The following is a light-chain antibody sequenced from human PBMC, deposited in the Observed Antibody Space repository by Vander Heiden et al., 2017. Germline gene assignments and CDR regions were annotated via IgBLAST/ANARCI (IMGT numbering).Light chain of an antibody. CDR1: NIGSKS. CDR3: QVWDSISDHLV. Sequence: TQAPSVSVAPGQTARITCGGDNIGSKSVHWYQQKSGQAPVLVVYDDSDRPSGIPERVSGFNSGNTATLTISRVEAGDEADYYCQVWDSISDHLVFGGGTKLSVL. J-gene: IGLJ2*01. CDR2: DDS. V-gene: IGLV3-21*02.